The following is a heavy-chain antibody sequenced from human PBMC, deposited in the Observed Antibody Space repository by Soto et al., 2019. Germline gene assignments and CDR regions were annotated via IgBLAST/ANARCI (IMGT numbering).Heavy chain of an antibody. Sequence: GASVKVSCKVSGDTFNFYTINWVRQAPGLGLEWMGRFNPILSFSNSALKFQGRVTLTADKSTSTAYMVLSSLRSEDTAIYYCATSFGSGSRAFDYWGQGALVTVSS. V-gene: IGHV1-69*02. CDR3: ATSFGSGSRAFDY. D-gene: IGHD3-10*01. CDR1: GDTFNFYT. J-gene: IGHJ4*02. CDR2: FNPILSFS.